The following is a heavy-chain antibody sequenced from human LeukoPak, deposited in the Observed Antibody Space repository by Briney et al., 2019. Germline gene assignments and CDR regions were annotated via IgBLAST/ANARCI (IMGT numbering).Heavy chain of an antibody. CDR2: ISGSGGST. Sequence: PGGSLRLSCAASGFTFSSYAMSWVRQAPGKGLEWVSAISGSGGSTYYADSVRGRFTISRDNSKDTLYLQMNSLRAEDTAVYYCAKDLLGYYDSSGYYYLVHWGQGTLVTVSS. V-gene: IGHV3-23*01. D-gene: IGHD3-22*01. CDR3: AKDLLGYYDSSGYYYLVH. CDR1: GFTFSSYA. J-gene: IGHJ4*02.